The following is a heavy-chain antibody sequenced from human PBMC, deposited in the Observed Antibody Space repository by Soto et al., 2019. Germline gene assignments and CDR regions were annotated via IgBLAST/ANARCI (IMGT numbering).Heavy chain of an antibody. Sequence: ASVKVSCKASGYTFSSYRITWVRQAPGQGLEWMGWISGYSGNTHYAQKVQGRVTLTTDSSTSTAYMELRSLTYDDTAVYYCARDLSAGSTGYWGQGTLVTV. D-gene: IGHD4-17*01. CDR1: GYTFSSYR. V-gene: IGHV1-18*01. CDR3: ARDLSAGSTGY. J-gene: IGHJ4*02. CDR2: ISGYSGNT.